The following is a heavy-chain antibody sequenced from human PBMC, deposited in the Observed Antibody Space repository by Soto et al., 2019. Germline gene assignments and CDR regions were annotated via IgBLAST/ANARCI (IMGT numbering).Heavy chain of an antibody. Sequence: ASVKVSCKASGYTFTGYYMHWVRPAPGQRLEWMGWINPNSGGTNYAQKFQGWVTMTRDTSISTAYMELSRLRSDDTAVYYCARDGGYCSSTSCPEDPYYYGMDVWGQGTTVTVSS. CDR2: INPNSGGT. V-gene: IGHV1-2*04. J-gene: IGHJ6*02. D-gene: IGHD2-2*01. CDR1: GYTFTGYY. CDR3: ARDGGYCSSTSCPEDPYYYGMDV.